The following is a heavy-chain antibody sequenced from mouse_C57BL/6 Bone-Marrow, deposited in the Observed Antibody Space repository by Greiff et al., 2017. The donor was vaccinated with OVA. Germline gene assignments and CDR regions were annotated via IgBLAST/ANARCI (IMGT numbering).Heavy chain of an antibody. Sequence: VQLQQSGPELVKPGASVKISCKASGYTFTDYYMNWVKQSHGKSLEWIGDINPNNGGTSYNQKFKGKATLTVDKSSSTAYMELRSLTSEDSAVYYCAQALGHYAMDYWGQGTSVTVSS. CDR3: AQALGHYAMDY. V-gene: IGHV1-26*01. D-gene: IGHD1-3*01. CDR2: INPNNGGT. J-gene: IGHJ4*01. CDR1: GYTFTDYY.